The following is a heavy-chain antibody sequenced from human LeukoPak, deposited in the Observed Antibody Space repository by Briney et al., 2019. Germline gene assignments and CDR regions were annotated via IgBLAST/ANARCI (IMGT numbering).Heavy chain of an antibody. CDR3: ASPPRSYYSLAY. CDR1: GVTFSSYW. V-gene: IGHV3-74*01. Sequence: PGGSLRLSCAASGVTFSSYWMHWVRQAPGKGLVWVSRINSDGSSTSYADSVKGRFTISRDNAKNTLYLQLDSLSADDTAMYYCASPPRSYYSLAYRGQGTLVTVSS. CDR2: INSDGSST. J-gene: IGHJ4*02. D-gene: IGHD1-26*01.